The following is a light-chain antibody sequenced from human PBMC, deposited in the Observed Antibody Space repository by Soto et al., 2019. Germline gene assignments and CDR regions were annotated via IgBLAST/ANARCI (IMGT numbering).Light chain of an antibody. Sequence: QSALTQPVSVSGSPGQAISISCTAASSDIGDYEYVSWYQQFPGKAPRLIIYSISSRPSGVPNRFSGSKSGNTASLTIFGLHGEDEAVYYCSSYKSPHVVFGGGTKLTVL. CDR3: SSYKSPHVV. V-gene: IGLV2-14*03. J-gene: IGLJ2*01. CDR1: SSDIGDYEY. CDR2: SIS.